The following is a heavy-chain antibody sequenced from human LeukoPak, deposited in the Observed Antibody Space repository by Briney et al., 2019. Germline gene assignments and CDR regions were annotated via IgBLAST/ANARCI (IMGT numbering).Heavy chain of an antibody. D-gene: IGHD3-10*01. CDR3: ARNPSGVRGVYLYYFDY. Sequence: ASVKVSXKASGYTFTSYDINWVRQATGQGLEWMGWMNPNSGNTGYAQKFQGRVTMTRNTSISTAYMELSSLRSEDTAVYYCARNPSGVRGVYLYYFDYWGQGTLVTVSS. V-gene: IGHV1-8*01. CDR1: GYTFTSYD. J-gene: IGHJ4*02. CDR2: MNPNSGNT.